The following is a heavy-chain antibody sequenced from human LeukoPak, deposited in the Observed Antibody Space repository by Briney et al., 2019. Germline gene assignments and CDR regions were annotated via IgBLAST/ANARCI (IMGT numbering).Heavy chain of an antibody. D-gene: IGHD2-2*01. CDR3: AREVDCSSTSCPLDY. CDR1: GGSISSYY. J-gene: IGHJ4*02. CDR2: IYSSGST. V-gene: IGHV4-4*07. Sequence: SETLSLTCTVSGGSISSYYWSWIRRPAGEGLEWIGRIYSSGSTNYNPSLKSRVTMSVDTSKNQFSLKLSSVTAADTAVYYCAREVDCSSTSCPLDYWGQGTLVTASS.